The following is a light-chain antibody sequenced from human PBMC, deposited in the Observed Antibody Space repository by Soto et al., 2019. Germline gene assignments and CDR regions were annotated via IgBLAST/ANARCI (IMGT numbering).Light chain of an antibody. CDR3: QHFSSPPFFP. CDR2: WAS. J-gene: IGKJ2*01. Sequence: DIVMTQSPDSLAVSLVERATINCTSSQSVFKGSNNKDCLALYQQKPGQPPKLLIYWASTRESGIPDRFSGSTSATYFTLNISSLLAVEVAIYYCQHFSSPPFFPFGQGFKVEIK. V-gene: IGKV4-1*01. CDR1: QSVFKGSNNKDC.